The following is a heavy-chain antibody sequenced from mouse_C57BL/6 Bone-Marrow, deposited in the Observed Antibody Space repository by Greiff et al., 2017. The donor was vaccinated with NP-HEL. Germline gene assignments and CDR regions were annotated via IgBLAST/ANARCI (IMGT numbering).Heavy chain of an antibody. CDR3: ARTGSNPFAY. V-gene: IGHV1-59*01. CDR2: IDPSDSYT. CDR1: GYTFTSYW. D-gene: IGHD2-5*01. J-gene: IGHJ3*01. Sequence: QVQLQQPGAELVRPGTSVKLSCKASGYTFTSYWMHWVKQRPGQGLEWIGVIDPSDSYTNYNQKFKGKATLTVDTSSSTAYMQLSSLTSEDSAVYYCARTGSNPFAYWGQGTLVTVSA.